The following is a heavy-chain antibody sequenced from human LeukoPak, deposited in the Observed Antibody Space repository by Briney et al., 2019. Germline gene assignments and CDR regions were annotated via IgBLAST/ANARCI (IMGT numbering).Heavy chain of an antibody. CDR1: GFTFNGSW. D-gene: IGHD1-1*01. V-gene: IGHV3-7*01. CDR3: AIWTSGNY. Sequence: FTSSGSGFTFNGSWMNWIRQAPVKGLEWVANMDPSGTQTRYVDSVKGRFTISKDDPGTSLYLEMHSLRAEDTAIYYCAIWTSGNYWGQGALVTVSS. CDR2: MDPSGTQT. J-gene: IGHJ4*02.